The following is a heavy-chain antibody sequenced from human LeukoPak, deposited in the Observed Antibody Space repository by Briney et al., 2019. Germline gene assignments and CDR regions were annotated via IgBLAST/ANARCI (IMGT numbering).Heavy chain of an antibody. D-gene: IGHD3-22*01. CDR3: ARDRYYYDSNARYFDY. Sequence: PSETLSLTCTVSGGSISSYYWSWIRQPAGKGLEWIGRIHTSGSTNYSPSLKSRVTMSVDTSKNQFSLKLSSVTAADTAVYYCARDRYYYDSNARYFDYWGQGTLVTVSS. J-gene: IGHJ4*02. CDR2: IHTSGST. V-gene: IGHV4-4*07. CDR1: GGSISSYY.